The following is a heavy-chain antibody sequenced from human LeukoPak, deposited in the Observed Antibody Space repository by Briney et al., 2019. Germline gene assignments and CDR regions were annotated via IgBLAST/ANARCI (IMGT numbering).Heavy chain of an antibody. Sequence: GGSLRLSCAASGFTVSSNYMSWVRQAPGKGLEWVSVIYSGGSTYYADSMKGRFTISRDNSKNTVYLQMNSLRVGDTAVYYCTRHDWSDPWGQGTLVTVSS. CDR3: TRHDWSDP. J-gene: IGHJ5*02. CDR1: GFTVSSNY. V-gene: IGHV3-53*01. CDR2: IYSGGST.